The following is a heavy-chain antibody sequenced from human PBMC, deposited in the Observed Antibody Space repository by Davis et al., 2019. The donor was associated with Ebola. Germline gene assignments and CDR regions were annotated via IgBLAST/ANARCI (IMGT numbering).Heavy chain of an antibody. V-gene: IGHV4-34*01. Sequence: MPSETLSLTCAVYGGSFSGYYWSWIRQPPGKGLEWIGSIYYSGSTYYNPSLKSRVTISVDTSKNQFSLKLSSVTAADTAVYYCARQIGFGELLFRWFDPWGQGTLVTVSS. J-gene: IGHJ5*02. CDR2: IYYSGST. CDR3: ARQIGFGELLFRWFDP. CDR1: GGSFSGYY. D-gene: IGHD3-10*01.